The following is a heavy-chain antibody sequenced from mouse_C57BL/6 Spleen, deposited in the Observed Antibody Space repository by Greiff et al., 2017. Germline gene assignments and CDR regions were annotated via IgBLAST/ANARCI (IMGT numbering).Heavy chain of an antibody. CDR2: ISYSGST. D-gene: IGHD4-1*01. J-gene: IGHJ2*01. CDR3: AREELGRGYFDY. V-gene: IGHV3-1*01. Sequence: EVQLQESGPGMVKPSQSLSLTCTVTGYSITSGYDWHWIRHFPGNKLEWMGYISYSGSTNYNPSLKSRISITHDTSKNHFFLKLNSVTTEDTATYYCAREELGRGYFDYWGQGTTLTVSS. CDR1: GYSITSGYD.